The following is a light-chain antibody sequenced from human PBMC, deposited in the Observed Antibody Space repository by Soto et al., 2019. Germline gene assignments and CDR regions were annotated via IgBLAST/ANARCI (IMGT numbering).Light chain of an antibody. CDR1: RSNIGSNA. V-gene: IGLV1-44*01. Sequence: QSVLTQPPSASGTPGQTVTISCSGSRSNIGSNAVNWYQQIPGTAPKLLIYNNNQRPSGVPDRFSGSKSGTSASLAISGLQSEDEADYYCAAWDASLNGWVFGGGTKLTVL. CDR2: NNN. J-gene: IGLJ3*02. CDR3: AAWDASLNGWV.